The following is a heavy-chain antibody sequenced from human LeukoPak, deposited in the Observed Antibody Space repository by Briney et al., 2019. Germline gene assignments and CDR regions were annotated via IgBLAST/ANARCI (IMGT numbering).Heavy chain of an antibody. Sequence: SLRLSCAASGFAFDAYAMHWVRQAPGKGLEWVAGIRRVNNIGYVDSVKGRFTISRDNAKNSLYLQMNSLRAEDTAVYYCARDRSYTVLRHYFDYWGQGTLVTVSS. CDR2: IRRVNNI. D-gene: IGHD3-16*02. J-gene: IGHJ4*02. V-gene: IGHV3-9*01. CDR3: ARDRSYTVLRHYFDY. CDR1: GFAFDAYA.